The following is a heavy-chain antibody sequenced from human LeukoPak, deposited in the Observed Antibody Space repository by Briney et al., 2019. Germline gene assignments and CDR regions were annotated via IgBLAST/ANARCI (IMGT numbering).Heavy chain of an antibody. CDR1: GYTFTGYY. Sequence: ASVKVSCKASGYTFTGYYMHWVRQAPGQGVEWMGRINPNSGGTTYAQKFQGRVTMTRDTSISTAYMELSRLRSDDTAVYYCARGMDDYGDYDGDYWGQGTLVTVSS. V-gene: IGHV1-2*06. CDR3: ARGMDDYGDYDGDY. D-gene: IGHD4-17*01. CDR2: INPNSGGT. J-gene: IGHJ4*02.